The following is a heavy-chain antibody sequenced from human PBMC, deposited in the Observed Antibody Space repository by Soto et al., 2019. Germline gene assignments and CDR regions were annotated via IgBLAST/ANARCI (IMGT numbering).Heavy chain of an antibody. D-gene: IGHD3-9*01. V-gene: IGHV1-18*01. J-gene: IGHJ3*02. CDR2: ISAYNGNT. CDR3: ARDYSDILTGDGAFDI. Sequence: ASVKVSCKASGYTFTNSGISWVRQAPGQGLEWMGWISAYNGNTNYAQKLQGRVTMTTDTSTSTAYMELRGLRSDDTAVYYCARDYSDILTGDGAFDIWGQGTMVTVSS. CDR1: GYTFTNSG.